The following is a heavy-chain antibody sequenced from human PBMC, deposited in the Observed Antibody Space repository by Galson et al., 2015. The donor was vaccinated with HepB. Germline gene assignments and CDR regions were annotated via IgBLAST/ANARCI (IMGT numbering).Heavy chain of an antibody. D-gene: IGHD2/OR15-2a*01. V-gene: IGHV3-23*01. CDR1: GFAFGTVA. CDR2: ISARGGSL. J-gene: IGHJ6*02. CDR3: ARGGDFHYGTDV. Sequence: SLRLSCAASGFAFGTVAMNWIRQTPGTGLEWVSSISARGGSLYYTDSVRGRFTISRDNSKSTLYLQMNSLRAEDTAIYYCARGGDFHYGTDVWGQGITVTVSS.